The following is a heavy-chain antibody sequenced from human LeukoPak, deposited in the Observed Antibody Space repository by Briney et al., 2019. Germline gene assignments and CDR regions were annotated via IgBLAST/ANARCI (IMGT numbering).Heavy chain of an antibody. CDR2: ISGSGGST. J-gene: IGHJ4*02. CDR1: GFTFSSYA. Sequence: GGSLRLSCAASGFTFSSYAMSWVRQAPGKGLEWVSAISGSGGSTYYADSVKGRFTTSRDNSKNTLYLQMNSLRAEDTAVYYCANLLHSVAGTFDWGQGTLVTVSS. CDR3: ANLLHSVAGTFD. V-gene: IGHV3-23*01. D-gene: IGHD6-19*01.